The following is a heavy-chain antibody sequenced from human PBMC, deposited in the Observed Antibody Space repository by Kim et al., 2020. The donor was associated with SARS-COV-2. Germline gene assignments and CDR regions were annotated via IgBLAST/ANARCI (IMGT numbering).Heavy chain of an antibody. CDR3: ATDYSSGWSFPYYFDY. J-gene: IGHJ4*02. CDR2: IYSGGST. D-gene: IGHD6-19*01. CDR1: GFTVSSNY. Sequence: GGSLRLSCAASGFTVSSNYMSWVRQAPGKGLEWVSVIYSGGSTYYADSVKGRFTISRDNSKNTLYLQMNSLRAEDTAVYYCATDYSSGWSFPYYFDYWGQGTLVTVSS. V-gene: IGHV3-66*01.